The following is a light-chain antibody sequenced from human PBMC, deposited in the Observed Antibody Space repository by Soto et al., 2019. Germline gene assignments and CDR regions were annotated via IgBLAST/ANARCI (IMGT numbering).Light chain of an antibody. CDR2: GAS. V-gene: IGKV3-20*01. Sequence: EIVLTQSPGTLSLSPGERATLSCRASQSVSSSYLAWYQQKPGQAPRLLIYGASSRATGIPDRFSGSGSGTECTLTISRLEPEDFAVYYCQQYGSSQSFGQGTKVEIK. CDR3: QQYGSSQS. J-gene: IGKJ1*01. CDR1: QSVSSSY.